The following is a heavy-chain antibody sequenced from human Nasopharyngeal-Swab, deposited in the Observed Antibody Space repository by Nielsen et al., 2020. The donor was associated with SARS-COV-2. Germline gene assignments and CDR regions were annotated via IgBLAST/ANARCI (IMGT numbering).Heavy chain of an antibody. Sequence: GESLKISCAASGFTFSTYWMDWVRQPPGKGLVWVSRIKSDGSSRSYADSVKGRFTISRDNAKNTLYLQMNSLRAEDTAVYYCARVHYGDHVNNGMDVWGKGTTVTVSS. CDR1: GFTFSTYW. V-gene: IGHV3-74*01. J-gene: IGHJ6*03. CDR2: IKSDGSSR. CDR3: ARVHYGDHVNNGMDV. D-gene: IGHD4-17*01.